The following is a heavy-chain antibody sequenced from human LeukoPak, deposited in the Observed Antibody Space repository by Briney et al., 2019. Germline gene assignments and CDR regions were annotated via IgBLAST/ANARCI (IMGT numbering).Heavy chain of an antibody. D-gene: IGHD6-19*01. CDR3: ARCAVAGRNFEYYYGMDV. Sequence: SVKVSCKASGGTFSSYAISWVRQAPGQGLEWMGRIIPILGIANYAQKFQGRVTITADKSTSTAYMELSSLRSEDTAVYYCARCAVAGRNFEYYYGMDVWGQGTTVTVSS. CDR1: GGTFSSYA. J-gene: IGHJ6*02. CDR2: IIPILGIA. V-gene: IGHV1-69*04.